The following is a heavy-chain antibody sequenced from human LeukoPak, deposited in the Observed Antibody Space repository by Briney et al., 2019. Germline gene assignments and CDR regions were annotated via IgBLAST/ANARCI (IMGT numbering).Heavy chain of an antibody. V-gene: IGHV3-53*01. D-gene: IGHD3-22*01. Sequence: QAGGSLRLSCAASGFTVSSNYMSWVRQAPGKGLEWVSVIYSGGSTYYADSVKGRFTISRDNSKNTLYLQMNSLRAEDTAVYYCARGAYDSSGYSHAFDIWGQGTMVTVSS. CDR1: GFTVSSNY. CDR2: IYSGGST. J-gene: IGHJ3*02. CDR3: ARGAYDSSGYSHAFDI.